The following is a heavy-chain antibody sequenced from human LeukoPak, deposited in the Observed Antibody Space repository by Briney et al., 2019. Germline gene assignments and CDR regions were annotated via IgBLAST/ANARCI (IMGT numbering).Heavy chain of an antibody. CDR2: IKGGGSSP. CDR1: GFTFRGYW. D-gene: IGHD1-26*01. CDR3: ARDYSYGLDV. Sequence: GGSLRLSCAASGFTFRGYWMHWVRQVPGKGLVWVSRIKGGGSSPSYADSVKGRFTISRDNAKNTLYLQMNSLRADDTAVYHCARDYSYGLDVWGQGTTVTVSS. V-gene: IGHV3-74*01. J-gene: IGHJ6*02.